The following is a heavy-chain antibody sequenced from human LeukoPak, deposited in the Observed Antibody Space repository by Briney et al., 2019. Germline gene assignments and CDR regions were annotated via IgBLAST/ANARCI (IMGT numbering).Heavy chain of an antibody. V-gene: IGHV1-2*02. CDR1: GYTFTGYY. J-gene: IGHJ5*02. Sequence: ASVKVSCKASGYTFTGYYMHWVRQAPGQGLEWMGWINPNSGGTNYAQKFQGRVTMTRDTSISTAYMELSRLRSDDTAAYYCARDQSGSYYDVWFDPWGQGTLVTVSS. D-gene: IGHD1-26*01. CDR3: ARDQSGSYYDVWFDP. CDR2: INPNSGGT.